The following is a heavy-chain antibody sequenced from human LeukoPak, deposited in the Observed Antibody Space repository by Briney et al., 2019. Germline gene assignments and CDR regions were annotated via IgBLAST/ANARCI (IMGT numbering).Heavy chain of an antibody. CDR2: IIPILGIA. D-gene: IGHD1-26*01. CDR3: ASRHGNSGSNNWFDP. J-gene: IGHJ5*02. Sequence: SVKVSRKASGGTFSSYAISWVRQAPGQGLEWMGRIIPILGIANYAQKFQGRVTITADKSTSTAYMELSSLRSEDTAVYYCASRHGNSGSNNWFDPWGQGTLVTVSS. V-gene: IGHV1-69*04. CDR1: GGTFSSYA.